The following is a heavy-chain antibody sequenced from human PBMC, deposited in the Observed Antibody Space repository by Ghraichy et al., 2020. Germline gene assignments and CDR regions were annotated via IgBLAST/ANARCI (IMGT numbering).Heavy chain of an antibody. Sequence: SQTLSLTCTVSGGSISSYYWSWIRQPPGKGLEWIGYIYYSGSTNYNASLKSRVTISVDTSKNQFSLKLSSVTAADTAVYYCAREVLYCSSTSCSHPFDYWGQGTLVTVSS. J-gene: IGHJ4*02. V-gene: IGHV4-59*01. CDR1: GGSISSYY. CDR3: AREVLYCSSTSCSHPFDY. D-gene: IGHD2-2*01. CDR2: IYYSGST.